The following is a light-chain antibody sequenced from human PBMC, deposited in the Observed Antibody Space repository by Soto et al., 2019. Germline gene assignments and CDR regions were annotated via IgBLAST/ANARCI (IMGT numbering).Light chain of an antibody. J-gene: IGKJ2*01. Sequence: IQMTQSPSSLSASVGDRVTLTCRASRNISSDLNWYQQKPGKAPKLLINRASTLQNGVPSRFSGSGYATDFTHTITTLQPEDFATYSRQQSYSTLPYTFGQGTKVEIK. CDR3: QQSYSTLPYT. CDR2: RAS. CDR1: RNISSD. V-gene: IGKV1-39*01.